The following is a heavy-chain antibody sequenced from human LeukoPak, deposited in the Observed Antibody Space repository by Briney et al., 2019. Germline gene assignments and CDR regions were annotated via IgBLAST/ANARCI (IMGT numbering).Heavy chain of an antibody. CDR1: GFTFRSHA. CDR2: LKGDGSEA. CDR3: ERDGLTGPVTAYPDY. J-gene: IGHJ4*02. Sequence: GGSLRLSCSAPGFTFRSHAMHWVRQAPGEGVVWVSRLKGDGSEASYTDSVKSRVTISRDNTKKTLYMQMSSLRAENTAVYYIERDGLTGPVTAYPDYWGQGAPVTVSS. D-gene: IGHD3-9*01. V-gene: IGHV3-74*01.